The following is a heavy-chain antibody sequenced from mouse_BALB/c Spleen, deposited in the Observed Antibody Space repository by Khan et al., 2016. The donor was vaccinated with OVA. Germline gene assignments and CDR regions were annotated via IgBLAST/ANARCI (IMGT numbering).Heavy chain of an antibody. CDR3: ARNYDYDEGLAY. J-gene: IGHJ3*01. Sequence: QVQLKQSGPGLVQPSQSLSITCTVSGFSLTNYGVHWVRQSPGKGLEWLGVICSGGSTDYNADFISRLNISKENSTSQAFFKMNSLQANDTAIYYCARNYDYDEGLAYRGQGTLVNVSA. D-gene: IGHD2-4*01. V-gene: IGHV2-2*02. CDR2: ICSGGST. CDR1: GFSLTNYG.